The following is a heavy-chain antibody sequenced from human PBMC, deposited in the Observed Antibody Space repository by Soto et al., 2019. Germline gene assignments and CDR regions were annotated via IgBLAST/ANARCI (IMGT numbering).Heavy chain of an antibody. CDR2: IIPIFGTA. CDR1: GGTFSSYA. D-gene: IGHD2-15*01. CDR3: ACSWISAYCSASSCFSSAFDI. V-gene: IGHV1-69*13. J-gene: IGHJ3*02. Sequence: SVKVSCKASGGTFSSYASSWVRQAPGQGLEWMGGIIPIFGTANYAQKFQGRVTITADESTSTAYMELRSLRSDDTAVYYCACSWISAYCSASSCFSSAFDIWGQGTMVTVSS.